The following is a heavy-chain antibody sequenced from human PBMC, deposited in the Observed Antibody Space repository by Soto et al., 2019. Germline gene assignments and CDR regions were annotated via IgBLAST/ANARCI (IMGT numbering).Heavy chain of an antibody. CDR3: ARESEDLTSNFDY. Sequence: EVQLVESGGGLGKPGGSLRLSCAASGFTFTRYSMNWVRQAPGKGLEWVSSISSTTHYIYYADSMRGRFTISRDNAKNAVYLEMNSLRAEDTAVYYCARESEDLTSNFDYWGQGTLVTVSS. V-gene: IGHV3-21*06. CDR1: GFTFTRYS. CDR2: ISSTTHYI. J-gene: IGHJ4*02.